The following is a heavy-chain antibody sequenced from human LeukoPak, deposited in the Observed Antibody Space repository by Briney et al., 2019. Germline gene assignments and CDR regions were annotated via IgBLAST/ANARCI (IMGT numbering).Heavy chain of an antibody. CDR1: GYTFTGYY. Sequence: ASVKVSCKASGYTFTGYYMHWVRQAPGQGLEWMGWINPNSGGTNYAQKFQGRVTMTRDTSISTAYMELSRLRSDDTAVYYCARDLIYDSSGYSLYYFDYWGQGTLVTVSS. V-gene: IGHV1-2*02. CDR2: INPNSGGT. J-gene: IGHJ4*02. CDR3: ARDLIYDSSGYSLYYFDY. D-gene: IGHD3-22*01.